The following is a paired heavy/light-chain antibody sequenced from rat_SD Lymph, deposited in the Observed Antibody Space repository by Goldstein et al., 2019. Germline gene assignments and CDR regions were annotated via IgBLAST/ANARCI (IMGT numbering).Heavy chain of an antibody. J-gene: IGHJ4*01. V-gene: IGHV5-31*01. Sequence: EVQLVESGGGLVQPGRSLKLSCVASGFTFNNYWMTWIRQAPGKGLEWVASITNTGGSTYYPDSVKGRFTISRDNAKSTLYLQMNSLRSEDTATYYCTREGGTYYYPGVMDAWGQGASVTVSS. CDR1: GFTFNNYW. CDR2: ITNTGGST. D-gene: IGHD1-12*02. CDR3: TREGGTYYYPGVMDA.
Light chain of an antibody. CDR2: WAS. Sequence: DIVMTQTPSSQAVSAGEKVTMSCKSSQSLLYSENKKNYLAWYQQKPGQSPKLLISWASTRESGVPDRFIGSGSGTDFTLTISSVQAEDLAVYYCEQYYDTPWTFGGGTKLELK. J-gene: IGKJ1*01. CDR1: QSLLYSENKKNY. CDR3: EQYYDTPWT. V-gene: IGKV8S4*01.